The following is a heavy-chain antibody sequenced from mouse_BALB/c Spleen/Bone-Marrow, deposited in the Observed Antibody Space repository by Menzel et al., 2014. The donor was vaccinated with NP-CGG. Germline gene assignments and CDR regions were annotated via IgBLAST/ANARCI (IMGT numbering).Heavy chain of an antibody. D-gene: IGHD2-3*01. CDR1: GFTFSSYT. CDR3: TRDLYDGYSYYAMDY. CDR2: ISSGGSYT. Sequence: EVHLVESGGGLVKPGGSLKLSCAASGFTFSSYTMSWVRQTPEKRLEWVATISSGGSYTYYPDSAKGRFTISRDNAKNTLYLQMSSLKSEDTAMYYCTRDLYDGYSYYAMDYWGQGTSVTVSS. V-gene: IGHV5-6-4*01. J-gene: IGHJ4*01.